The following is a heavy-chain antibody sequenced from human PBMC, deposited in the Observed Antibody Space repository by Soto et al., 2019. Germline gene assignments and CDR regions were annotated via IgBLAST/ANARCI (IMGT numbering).Heavy chain of an antibody. D-gene: IGHD3-22*01. CDR1: GYTFTTYY. V-gene: IGHV1-46*01. CDR2: INPSGGST. Sequence: ASVKVSCKASGYTFTTYYMHWVRQAPGQGLEWMGIINPSGGSTSYAQKLQGRVTMTRDTSTSTVYMELSSLRSEDTAVYYCARATEFYDSSGYTYYFDYWGQGTLVTVSS. J-gene: IGHJ4*02. CDR3: ARATEFYDSSGYTYYFDY.